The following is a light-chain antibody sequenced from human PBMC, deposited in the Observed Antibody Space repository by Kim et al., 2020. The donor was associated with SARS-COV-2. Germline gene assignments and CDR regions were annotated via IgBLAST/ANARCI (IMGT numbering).Light chain of an antibody. V-gene: IGKV2-30*02. CDR2: KIS. CDR1: QRLVHSDGRTY. J-gene: IGKJ2*01. Sequence: DVVMTQSPLSLPVTLGQTASISCRSNQRLVHSDGRTYLNWFHQRPGQSPRRLIYKISTRDSGVPDRFSGSGSGTDFTLEISRVEAEDVGIYYCMQTTHWPYTFGQGTKLEI. CDR3: MQTTHWPYT.